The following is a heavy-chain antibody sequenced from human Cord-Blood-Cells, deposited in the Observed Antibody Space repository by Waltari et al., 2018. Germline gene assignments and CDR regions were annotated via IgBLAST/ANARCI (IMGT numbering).Heavy chain of an antibody. J-gene: IGHJ3*02. CDR2: IYYSGST. CDR1: GGSISSYS. Sequence: VQLPESGPGLAKPSEPLSLTCTVSGGSISSYSWSWIQQPPGKGLEWIGYIYYSGSTNYNPSLKSRVTISVDTSKNQFSLKLSSVTAADTAVYYCARVSKSSVAAAAFDIWGQGTMVTVSS. CDR3: ARVSKSSVAAAAFDI. D-gene: IGHD6-13*01. V-gene: IGHV4-59*01.